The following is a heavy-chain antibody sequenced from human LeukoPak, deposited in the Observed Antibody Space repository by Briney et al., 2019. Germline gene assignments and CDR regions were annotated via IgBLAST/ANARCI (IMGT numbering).Heavy chain of an antibody. CDR1: GFTFSSYG. D-gene: IGHD2-2*03. CDR2: IRYDGSNK. Sequence: PGVSLRLSCAASGFTFSSYGMHWVRQAPGKGLEWVAFIRYDGSNKYYADSVKGRFTISRDNSKNTLYLQMNSLRAEDTAVYYCAKDGGYCSSTSCYPNSEYFDYWGQGTLVTVSS. J-gene: IGHJ4*02. CDR3: AKDGGYCSSTSCYPNSEYFDY. V-gene: IGHV3-30*02.